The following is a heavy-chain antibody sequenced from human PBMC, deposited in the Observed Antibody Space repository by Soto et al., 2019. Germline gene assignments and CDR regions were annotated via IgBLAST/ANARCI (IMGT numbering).Heavy chain of an antibody. Sequence: ASVKVSCKASGYTFTNYGVTWVRQAPGQGLEWMGWISAYTDNTNYAQKFQGRVTMTTDTSTSTAYMELRSPRSDDTAVYYCARDNNWNDLYYYYGMDVWGQGTTVTVSS. D-gene: IGHD1-20*01. V-gene: IGHV1-18*01. J-gene: IGHJ6*02. CDR1: GYTFTNYG. CDR2: ISAYTDNT. CDR3: ARDNNWNDLYYYYGMDV.